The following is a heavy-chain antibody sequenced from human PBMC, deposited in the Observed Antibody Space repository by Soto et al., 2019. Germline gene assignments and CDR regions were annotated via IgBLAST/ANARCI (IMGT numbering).Heavy chain of an antibody. D-gene: IGHD2-8*01. V-gene: IGHV3-66*01. J-gene: IGHJ6*03. CDR3: ASSYCTTGVCYNEYYYYMDV. Sequence: GGSLRLSCAASGFTFSSNYMSWVRQAPGKGLEWVSVIYSGGSTYYADSVKGRLTIPRDNSKNMLYLQMNRMRAEDTAVYYCASSYCTTGVCYNEYYYYMDVWGKGTTVTVSS. CDR1: GFTFSSNY. CDR2: IYSGGST.